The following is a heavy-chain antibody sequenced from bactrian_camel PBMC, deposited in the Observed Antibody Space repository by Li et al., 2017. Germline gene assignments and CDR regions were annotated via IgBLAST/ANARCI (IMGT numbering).Heavy chain of an antibody. J-gene: IGHJ4*01. V-gene: IGHV3S1*01. Sequence: HVQLVESGGASVQAGGSLTLSCAAGRYTYKRNCMGWFRQVPGKAREAVATIATADGTTYYADSVKGRFTLSQDNAKNTLYLHMNSLEPEDTAMYYCAANNRRVQECSGWQYEYVYWGQGTQVTVS. CDR1: RYTYKRNC. CDR2: IATADGTT. CDR3: AANNRRVQECSGWQYEYVY. D-gene: IGHD6*01.